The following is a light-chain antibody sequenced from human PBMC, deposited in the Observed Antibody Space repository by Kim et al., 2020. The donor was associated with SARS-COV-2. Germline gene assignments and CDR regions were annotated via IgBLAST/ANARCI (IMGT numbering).Light chain of an antibody. J-gene: IGKJ2*01. CDR1: QNLESW. Sequence: GGRVTITCRASQNLESWLAWYQQRPRQPPKLLFYDASILQSGVPSRFSGNGSGTEFSLTISNLQPDDFATYFCQQYNSYSYSFGQGTKLEI. CDR2: DAS. V-gene: IGKV1-5*01. CDR3: QQYNSYSYS.